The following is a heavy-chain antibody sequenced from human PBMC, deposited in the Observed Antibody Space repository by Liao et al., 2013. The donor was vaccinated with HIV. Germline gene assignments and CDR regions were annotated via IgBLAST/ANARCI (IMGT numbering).Heavy chain of an antibody. CDR1: DGSISYYY. J-gene: IGHJ3*02. Sequence: QVQLQESGPGLVKPSETLSLTCTVSDGSISYYYWSWIRQPAGKGLEWIGRIYTSGSTHYNPSLKSRVTISIDTSKNQFSLKLSSVTAADTAVYYCAREYDSAFDIWGQGDNGHRLF. CDR3: AREYDSAFDI. D-gene: IGHD3-22*01. CDR2: IYTSGST. V-gene: IGHV4-4*07.